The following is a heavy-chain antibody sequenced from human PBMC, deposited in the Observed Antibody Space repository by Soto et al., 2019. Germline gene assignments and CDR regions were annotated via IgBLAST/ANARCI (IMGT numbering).Heavy chain of an antibody. CDR3: ARVLPQFDP. V-gene: IGHV1-18*01. CDR1: GYTFTSYG. Sequence: QVQLVQSGAEVKKPGASVKVSCKASGYTFTSYGISWVRQAPGQGLEWMGWINAHNGNTNYAQKLQGRVTTTTDTSTSTAYMELRSVGSDDPAGYYCARVLPQFDPWGQGTLVTVSS. CDR2: INAHNGNT. J-gene: IGHJ5*02.